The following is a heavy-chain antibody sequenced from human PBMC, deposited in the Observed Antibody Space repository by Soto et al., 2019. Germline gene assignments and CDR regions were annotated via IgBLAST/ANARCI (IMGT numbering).Heavy chain of an antibody. J-gene: IGHJ6*02. CDR3: ARIGMITFGGVIDYYYGMDV. D-gene: IGHD3-16*02. Sequence: SVKVSCKASGGTFSSYAISWVRQAPGQGLEWMGGIIPIFGTANYAQKFQGRVTITADESTSTAYMELSSLRSEDTAVYYCARIGMITFGGVIDYYYGMDVWGQGTTVTVSS. CDR1: GGTFSSYA. V-gene: IGHV1-69*13. CDR2: IIPIFGTA.